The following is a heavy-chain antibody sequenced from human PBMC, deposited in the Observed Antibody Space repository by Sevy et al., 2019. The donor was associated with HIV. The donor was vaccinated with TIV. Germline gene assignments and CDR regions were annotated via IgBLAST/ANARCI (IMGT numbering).Heavy chain of an antibody. CDR2: TYHSGST. Sequence: SETLSLTCVVSGFSISSDYYWGWIRQTPGRGLEWIGTTYHSGSTYFNPSLKSRVIMSLDTSKNQFSLKLSSVTAADTAVYYCARVKIVRPYFYEYMDVWGKGTAVTVSS. D-gene: IGHD2-2*01. CDR1: GFSISSDYY. J-gene: IGHJ6*03. V-gene: IGHV4-38-2*01. CDR3: ARVKIVRPYFYEYMDV.